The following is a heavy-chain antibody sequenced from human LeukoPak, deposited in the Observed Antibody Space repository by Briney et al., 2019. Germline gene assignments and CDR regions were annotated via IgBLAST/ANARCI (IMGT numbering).Heavy chain of an antibody. CDR1: YDAISPYY. D-gene: IGHD5-18*01. CDR2: ISSGNT. J-gene: IGHJ5*02. Sequence: PADPLSLICTVSYDAISPYYWNWLRPTPGKGLEWIGYISSGNTDYNPSLKSRATISVDTSKNQFSLQLTSVTAADTAVYYCARDKAHTYGRYFDPWSQGTLVAVSS. CDR3: ARDKAHTYGRYFDP. V-gene: IGHV4-59*01.